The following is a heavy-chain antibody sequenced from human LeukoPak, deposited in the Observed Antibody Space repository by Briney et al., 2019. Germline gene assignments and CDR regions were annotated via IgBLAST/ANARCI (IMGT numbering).Heavy chain of an antibody. J-gene: IGHJ3*02. CDR1: GYSFTSYW. V-gene: IGHV5-51*01. CDR2: IYPGDSDT. CDR3: ARSDAFDI. Sequence: GESLKISCKGSGYSFTSYWIAWERQLPGRGLEGMGIIYPGDSDTRYSPSFQGQVTISADKSISNAYLQWTSLRASDTAMYYCARSDAFDIWGQGTMVTVSS.